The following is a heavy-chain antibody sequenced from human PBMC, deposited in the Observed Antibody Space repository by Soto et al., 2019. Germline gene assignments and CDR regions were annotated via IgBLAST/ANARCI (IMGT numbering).Heavy chain of an antibody. Sequence: PSETLSLTCTISGDSTNNYFWNWIRQPPGKGLEWIGYISYSGSTSYNPSLQSRVTISSDTSKNQFSLQLSSVTAADTAVYFCARARQRDTGRGLDVWGQGTPVTVSS. CDR3: ARARQRDTGRGLDV. J-gene: IGHJ6*02. CDR2: ISYSGST. CDR1: GDSTNNYF. D-gene: IGHD5-18*01. V-gene: IGHV4-59*01.